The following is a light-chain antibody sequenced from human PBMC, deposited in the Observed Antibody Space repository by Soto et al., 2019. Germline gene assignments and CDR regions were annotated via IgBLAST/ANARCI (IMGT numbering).Light chain of an antibody. J-gene: IGKJ1*01. CDR1: QSLLHKNGNNY. V-gene: IGKV2-28*01. CDR2: MGS. CDR3: MQALQTPRT. Sequence: DIVMTQSPLSLPVTPGEAASISCRSSQSLLHKNGNNYFNWYLQKPGQSRQLLIYMGSKRCSGVPDRFSGSGSGTYFTLKISRVEAEDAGVYYCMQALQTPRTFGQGTKVEIK.